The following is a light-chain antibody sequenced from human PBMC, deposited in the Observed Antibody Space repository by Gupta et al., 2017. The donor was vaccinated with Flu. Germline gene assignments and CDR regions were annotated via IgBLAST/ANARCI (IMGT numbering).Light chain of an antibody. CDR1: QDISKW. Sequence: DIQMTQSPSTLSAFVGDRVTITCRASQDISKWLAWYQQKPGKAPKLLIYQASNLENGVPSRFSGSGSDTEFTLTITSLQPDDFATYHCQQYNSFPNSFGQGTKLEIK. V-gene: IGKV1-5*03. CDR2: QAS. J-gene: IGKJ2*03. CDR3: QQYNSFPNS.